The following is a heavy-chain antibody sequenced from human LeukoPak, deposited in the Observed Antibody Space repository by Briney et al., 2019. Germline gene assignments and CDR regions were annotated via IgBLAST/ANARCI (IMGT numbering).Heavy chain of an antibody. CDR2: IYSSGST. D-gene: IGHD6-13*01. CDR1: GGSPSSYY. CDR3: ARHVGARIAAMYNWFDP. J-gene: IGHJ5*02. V-gene: IGHV4-59*08. Sequence: KPSETLSLTCTVSGGSPSSYYWSWFRQPPGKGLEWIGHIYSSGSTNYNPSLKSRVTISVDTSKNQFSLKLSSVTAADTAVYYCARHVGARIAAMYNWFDPWGQGTLVTVSS.